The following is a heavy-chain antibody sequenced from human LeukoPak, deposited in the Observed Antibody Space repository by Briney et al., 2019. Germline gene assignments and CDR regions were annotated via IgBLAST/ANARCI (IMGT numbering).Heavy chain of an antibody. CDR1: GFTFSSYG. CDR2: IWYDGSNK. D-gene: IGHD3-3*01. CDR3: ARGLPFWSGHYYYGMDV. J-gene: IGHJ6*02. Sequence: PGGSLRLSCAAYGFTFSSYGMHWVRQAPGKELEWGAVIWYDGSNKYYADSVKGRFTISRDNSKNTLYLQMNSLRAEDTAVYYCARGLPFWSGHYYYGMDVWGQGTTVTVS. V-gene: IGHV3-33*01.